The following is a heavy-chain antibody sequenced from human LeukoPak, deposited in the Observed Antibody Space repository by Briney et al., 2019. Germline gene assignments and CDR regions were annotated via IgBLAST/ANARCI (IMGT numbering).Heavy chain of an antibody. CDR2: IYYSGST. CDR3: ARDAQLSGSGSYGPFDY. J-gene: IGHJ4*02. D-gene: IGHD3-10*01. V-gene: IGHV4-31*03. Sequence: TSETLSLTSTVSGGSISSGGYYWSWIRQHPGKGLEWIEYIYYSGSTYYNPSLKRRVTISVATSKNQFSLKLSSVTAADTAVYYRARDAQLSGSGSYGPFDYWGQGTLVTVSS. CDR1: GGSISSGGYY.